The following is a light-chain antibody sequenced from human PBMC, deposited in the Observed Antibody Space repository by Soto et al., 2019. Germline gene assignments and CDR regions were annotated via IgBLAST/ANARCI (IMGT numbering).Light chain of an antibody. CDR1: SSNIGAGYD. CDR2: GNS. V-gene: IGLV1-40*01. CDR3: QSYDSSLSANYV. J-gene: IGLJ1*01. Sequence: QSVLTQPPSVSGAPGQRVTISCTGSSSNIGAGYDVHWYQQLPGTAPKLLIYGNSNRPSGVPDRFSGSKSGTSASLAITGLQAKDEADYYCQSYDSSLSANYVFGTGTKLTVL.